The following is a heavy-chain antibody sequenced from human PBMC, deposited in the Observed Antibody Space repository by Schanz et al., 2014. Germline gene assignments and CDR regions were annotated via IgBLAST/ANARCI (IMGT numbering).Heavy chain of an antibody. CDR1: GYTFAVYY. J-gene: IGHJ3*02. CDR2: INPTGGST. D-gene: IGHD3-22*01. V-gene: IGHV1-46*01. Sequence: QVQLVQSGAEVKKPGASVKVSCKASGYTFAVYYIHWVRQAPGQGLEWMGIINPTGGSTTYAEKFLGRVTMTSDTSTSTVYMELSRLRSEDMAVYYCARDIQYHYDTSGPVGAFDIWGQGTVVTVSS. CDR3: ARDIQYHYDTSGPVGAFDI.